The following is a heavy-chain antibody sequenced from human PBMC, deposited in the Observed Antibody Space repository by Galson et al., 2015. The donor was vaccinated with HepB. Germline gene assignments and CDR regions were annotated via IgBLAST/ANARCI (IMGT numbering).Heavy chain of an antibody. CDR2: ISTSYSYT. Sequence: SLRLSCAASGFTFSSYSMSWVRQAPGKGLEWVSSISTSYSYTYYADSVKGRFTISRGSAEKSLYLQMNSLRAEDTAVYYCAREGIFDAFDTWGQGAMVTVSS. V-gene: IGHV3-21*01. CDR1: GFTFSSYS. CDR3: AREGIFDAFDT. D-gene: IGHD3-3*01. J-gene: IGHJ3*02.